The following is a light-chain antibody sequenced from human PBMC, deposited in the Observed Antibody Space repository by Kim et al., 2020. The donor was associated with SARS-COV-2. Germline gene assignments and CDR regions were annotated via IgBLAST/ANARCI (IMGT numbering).Light chain of an antibody. CDR1: ALAKQY. V-gene: IGLV3-25*03. Sequence: SYELTQPPSVSVSPGQTARITCSGDALAKQYAYWYQQKPGQAPVLVIYKDSERPSGIPERFSGSSSGTTVTLTISGAQAEDEADYYCQSADSSGTYVVFG. J-gene: IGLJ2*01. CDR3: QSADSSGTYVV. CDR2: KDS.